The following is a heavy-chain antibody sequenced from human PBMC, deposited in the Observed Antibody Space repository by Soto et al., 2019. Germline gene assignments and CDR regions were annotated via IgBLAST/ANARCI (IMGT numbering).Heavy chain of an antibody. D-gene: IGHD3-22*01. CDR1: GGTFSSYA. CDR2: IIPIFGTA. J-gene: IGHJ5*02. V-gene: IGHV1-69*13. CDR3: ARGEEGSGYYSQGPLYNWFDP. Sequence: SVKVSCKASGGTFSSYAISWVRQAPGQGLEWMGGIIPIFGTANYAQKFQGRVTITADESTSTAYMELSSLRSEDTAVYYCARGEEGSGYYSQGPLYNWFDPWGQGTLATVSS.